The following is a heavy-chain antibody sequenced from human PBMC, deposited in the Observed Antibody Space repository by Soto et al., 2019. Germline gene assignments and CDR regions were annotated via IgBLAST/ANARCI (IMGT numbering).Heavy chain of an antibody. CDR2: IYYSGST. Sequence: QVQLQESGPGLVKPSETLSLTCTVSGGSVSSGSYYWGWIRQPPGKGLEWIGYIYYSGSTNYNPSLKRRVTTSVDTSTNQFSVKMSSVAAADTAVCYCAREFLDSISDYPDAFDIWGQGTMVTVSS. J-gene: IGHJ3*02. D-gene: IGHD4-17*01. CDR3: AREFLDSISDYPDAFDI. CDR1: GGSVSSGSYY. V-gene: IGHV4-61*01.